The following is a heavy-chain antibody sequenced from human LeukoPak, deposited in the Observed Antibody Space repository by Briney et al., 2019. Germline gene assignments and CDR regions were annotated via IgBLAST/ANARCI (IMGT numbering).Heavy chain of an antibody. CDR2: INPKSGGT. D-gene: IGHD3-10*01. J-gene: IGHJ3*02. V-gene: IGHV1-2*02. CDR3: ARNLWFGESSDAFDM. Sequence: ASVKVSCKASGYTFTGYYMHWVRQAPGQGLEWMGWINPKSGGTNYAQKFQGRVTMTRDMSISTAYMDMSSLRSDDTAVYYCARNLWFGESSDAFDMWGQGTMVTVSS. CDR1: GYTFTGYY.